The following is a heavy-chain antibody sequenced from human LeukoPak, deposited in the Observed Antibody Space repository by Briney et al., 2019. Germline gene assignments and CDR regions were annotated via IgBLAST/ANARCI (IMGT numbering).Heavy chain of an antibody. Sequence: GGSLRLSCAASGFTFSNYAMTWVRQAPGKGLKWVSALSVSGDSTYYADSVEGRFTISRDNSKNTLYLQMNSLRAEDTAVYYCAKDRSSSSGFHLKFAFDIWGQGTMVTVSS. CDR3: AKDRSSSSGFHLKFAFDI. CDR1: GFTFSNYA. V-gene: IGHV3-23*01. J-gene: IGHJ3*02. D-gene: IGHD6-6*01. CDR2: LSVSGDST.